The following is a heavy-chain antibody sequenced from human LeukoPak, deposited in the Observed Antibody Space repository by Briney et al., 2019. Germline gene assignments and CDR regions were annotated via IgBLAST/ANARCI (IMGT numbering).Heavy chain of an antibody. V-gene: IGHV3-33*01. Sequence: PGGSLRLSCAASGFTFSGYGMHWVRQAPGKGLEWVAVIWYDGSNKYYADSVKGRFTISRDNSKNTLYLQMNSLRAEDTAVYYCARDLGRSDYYFDYWGQGTLVTVSS. CDR1: GFTFSGYG. D-gene: IGHD2-21*02. J-gene: IGHJ4*02. CDR2: IWYDGSNK. CDR3: ARDLGRSDYYFDY.